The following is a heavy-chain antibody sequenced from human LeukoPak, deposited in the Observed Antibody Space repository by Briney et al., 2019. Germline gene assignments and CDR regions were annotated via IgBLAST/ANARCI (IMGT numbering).Heavy chain of an antibody. J-gene: IGHJ4*02. Sequence: GGSLRLSCAASGLTFRSCGMHWVRQAPGKGLEWVAVISYDGSNKYYADSVKGRFTISRDNSKNTLYLQMNSLRAEDTAVYYCAFGEERWSGDYWGQGTLVTVSS. D-gene: IGHD3-10*01. CDR1: GLTFRSCG. CDR2: ISYDGSNK. CDR3: AFGEERWSGDY. V-gene: IGHV3-30*03.